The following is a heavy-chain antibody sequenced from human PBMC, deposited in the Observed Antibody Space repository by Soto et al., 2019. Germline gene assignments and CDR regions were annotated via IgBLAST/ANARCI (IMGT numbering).Heavy chain of an antibody. CDR1: GYIFTGYY. Sequence: QVQLVQSGAEVKKPGASVKVSCKASGYIFTGYYMHWLRQAPGQGLEWMGWFNPNSGGINYAQKFQGRVTMTNDTSINTAYMELSGLISDDTAVYYCARGDFDSSANYYAGWFDPWGQGTLVTVSS. CDR2: FNPNSGGI. CDR3: ARGDFDSSANYYAGWFDP. J-gene: IGHJ5*02. D-gene: IGHD3-22*01. V-gene: IGHV1-2*02.